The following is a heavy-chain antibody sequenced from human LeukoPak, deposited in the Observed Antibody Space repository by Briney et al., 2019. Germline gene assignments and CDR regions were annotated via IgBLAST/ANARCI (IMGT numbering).Heavy chain of an antibody. CDR1: GFTFSSYG. CDR3: AKDRYCSSTSCYLLRDWFDP. D-gene: IGHD2-2*01. J-gene: IGHJ5*02. CDR2: IRYDGSNK. Sequence: GGSLRLSCAASGFTFSSYGMHWVRQAPGKGPEWVAFIRYDGSNKYYADSVKGRFTISRDNSKNTLYLQMNSLRAEDTAVYYCAKDRYCSSTSCYLLRDWFDPWGQGTLVTVSS. V-gene: IGHV3-30*02.